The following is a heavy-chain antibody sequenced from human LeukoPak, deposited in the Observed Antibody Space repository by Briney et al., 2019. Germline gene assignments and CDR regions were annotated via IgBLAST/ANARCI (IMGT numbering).Heavy chain of an antibody. D-gene: IGHD4-17*01. Sequence: PGRSLRLSCAASGFTFSSYGMHWVRQAPGKGLEWVAVISYDGSNKYYADSVKGRFTISRDNSKNTLYLQMNSLKTEDTAVYYCTTGGTVTFDYWGQGTLVTVSS. CDR2: ISYDGSNK. CDR3: TTGGTVTFDY. V-gene: IGHV3-30*03. CDR1: GFTFSSYG. J-gene: IGHJ4*02.